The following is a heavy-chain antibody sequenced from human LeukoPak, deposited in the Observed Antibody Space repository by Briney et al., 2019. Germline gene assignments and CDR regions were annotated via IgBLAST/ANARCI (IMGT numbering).Heavy chain of an antibody. CDR3: VGPRPSTIGENN. V-gene: IGHV3-48*03. J-gene: IGHJ4*02. CDR2: IGSSGSTM. Sequence: GGSLRLSCAASGFTFSSYEMNWVRQAPGEGLEWVSYIGSSGSTMCYADSVKGRFTISRDNAKNSLYLQMNSLRVEDTAVYYCVGPRPSTIGENNWGQGILVTVSS. D-gene: IGHD5/OR15-5a*01. CDR1: GFTFSSYE.